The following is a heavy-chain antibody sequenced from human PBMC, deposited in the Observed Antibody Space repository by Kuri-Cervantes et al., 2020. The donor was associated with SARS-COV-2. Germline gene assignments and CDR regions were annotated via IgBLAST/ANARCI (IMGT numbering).Heavy chain of an antibody. CDR2: IYTSGST. CDR3: ARDLRPKAAAGTRNAFDI. V-gene: IGHV4-61*02. D-gene: IGHD6-13*01. Sequence: LRLSCAVSGGSISDVGYSWTWIRQPAGKGLEWIGRIYTSGSTNYNPSLKSRVTMSVDTSKNQFSLKLSSVTAADTAVYYCARDLRPKAAAGTRNAFDIWGQGTMVTVSS. J-gene: IGHJ3*02. CDR1: GGSISDVGYS.